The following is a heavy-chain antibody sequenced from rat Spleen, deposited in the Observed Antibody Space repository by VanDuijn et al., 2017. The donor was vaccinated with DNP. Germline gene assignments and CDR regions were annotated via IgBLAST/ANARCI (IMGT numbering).Heavy chain of an antibody. D-gene: IGHD4-1*01. Sequence: QVQLKESGPGLVQPSQTLSLTCTVSGFSLTSHHVHWVRQPSGKGLEWMGIIGTGGTTEYNPVLKSRLSISRDTSKSQVFLRMSSLQTEDTATYYCARDWDGYNIDYWGQGVMVTVSS. CDR2: IGTGGTT. CDR3: ARDWDGYNIDY. CDR1: GFSLTSHH. V-gene: IGHV2-30*01. J-gene: IGHJ2*01.